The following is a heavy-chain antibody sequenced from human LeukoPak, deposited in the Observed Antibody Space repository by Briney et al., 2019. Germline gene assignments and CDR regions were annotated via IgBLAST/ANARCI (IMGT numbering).Heavy chain of an antibody. D-gene: IGHD4-11*01. Sequence: GGSLRLSXAASGFTFSSYWMSWVRQTPGKGLEWVANIKQDGSEKYYVDSVKGRFTISRDNAKNSLYLQMNSLRAEDTAVYYCAREMTTVDDAAFDIWGQGTMVTVSS. J-gene: IGHJ3*02. CDR3: AREMTTVDDAAFDI. V-gene: IGHV3-7*01. CDR2: IKQDGSEK. CDR1: GFTFSSYW.